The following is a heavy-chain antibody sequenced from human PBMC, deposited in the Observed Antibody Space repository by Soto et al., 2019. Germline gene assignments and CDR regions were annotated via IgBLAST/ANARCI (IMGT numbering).Heavy chain of an antibody. V-gene: IGHV3-21*01. D-gene: IGHD3-16*01. CDR1: GFTRSRYT. CDR2: VSSSSSHI. J-gene: IGHJ6*01. CDR3: ARCILDYDVVLRDLLAV. Sequence: GGSLRLSCAASGFTRSRYTMNWVRPAPKKGLEWVSSVSSSSSHIYYADSMKGRFTISRYKADNSLYLQMNSLRADDTAVYFYARCILDYDVVLRDLLAVRGQGTTVTVSA.